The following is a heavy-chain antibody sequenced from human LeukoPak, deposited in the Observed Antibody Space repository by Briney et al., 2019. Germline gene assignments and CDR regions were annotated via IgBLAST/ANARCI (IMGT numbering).Heavy chain of an antibody. D-gene: IGHD3-10*01. CDR2: IYYSGST. V-gene: IGHV4-39*07. CDR3: ARAIYYGSGSYYLFDY. J-gene: IGHJ4*02. CDR1: GGSISSSSYY. Sequence: PSETLSLTCTVSGGSISSSSYYWGWIRQPPGKGLEWIGDIYYSGSTYYNPSLKSRVTISVDTSKNQFSLKLSSVTAADTAVYYCARAIYYGSGSYYLFDYWGQGTLVTVSS.